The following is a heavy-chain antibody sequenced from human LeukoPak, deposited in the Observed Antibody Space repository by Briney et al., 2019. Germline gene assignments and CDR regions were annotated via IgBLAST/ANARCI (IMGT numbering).Heavy chain of an antibody. CDR2: VSGGGSNS. J-gene: IGHJ3*02. V-gene: IGHV3-23*01. Sequence: GGSLRLSCAASGLTFSNYAMTWVRQAPGKGLEWVSTVSGGGSNSYYADSVKGRFTISRDSSKNMVFLQMNSLRAEDTAVYYCAKDLTVVAQRAFDIWGQGTMVTVSS. CDR1: GLTFSNYA. CDR3: AKDLTVVAQRAFDI. D-gene: IGHD4-23*01.